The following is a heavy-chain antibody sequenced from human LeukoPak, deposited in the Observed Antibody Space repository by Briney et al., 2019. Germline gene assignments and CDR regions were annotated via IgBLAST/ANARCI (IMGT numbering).Heavy chain of an antibody. CDR1: GFIFSSYG. J-gene: IGHJ6*02. D-gene: IGHD1-14*01. CDR3: AQDRDTNRLHYYHGMDV. Sequence: GGSLRLSCAASGFIFSSYGMHWARQAPGKGLEWVAVISYDGSDKFYADSVKGRFTISRDNSKNTLYLQMNSLRAEDTAVYYCAQDRDTNRLHYYHGMDVWGQGTTVTVSS. CDR2: ISYDGSDK. V-gene: IGHV3-30*18.